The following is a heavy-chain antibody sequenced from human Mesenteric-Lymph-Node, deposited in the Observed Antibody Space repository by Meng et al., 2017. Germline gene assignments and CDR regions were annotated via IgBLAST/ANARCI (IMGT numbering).Heavy chain of an antibody. J-gene: IGHJ3*02. D-gene: IGHD5-18*01. CDR2: IKKDGSEK. CDR1: GFTFSSYW. Sequence: GESLKISCAASGFTFSSYWMSWVRQAPGKGLEWVANIKKDGSEKNYVDSVKGRFTVSRDNAKNSMYLQMNSLRAEDTAVYYCAREGDTAMVGDAFDIWGQGTMVTVSS. CDR3: AREGDTAMVGDAFDI. V-gene: IGHV3-7*01.